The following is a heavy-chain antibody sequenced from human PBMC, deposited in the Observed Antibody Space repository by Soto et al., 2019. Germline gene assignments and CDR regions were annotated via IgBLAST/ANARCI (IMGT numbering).Heavy chain of an antibody. D-gene: IGHD6-6*01. CDR3: ARDWYSSSSYYYYYGMDV. Sequence: GASVKVSCKASGYTFTSYGISWVRQAPGQGLEWMGWISAYNGNTNYAQKLQGRVTMTTDTSTSTAYMELRSLRSDDTAVYYCARDWYSSSSYYYYYGMDVWGQGTTVTVSS. V-gene: IGHV1-18*04. CDR1: GYTFTSYG. J-gene: IGHJ6*02. CDR2: ISAYNGNT.